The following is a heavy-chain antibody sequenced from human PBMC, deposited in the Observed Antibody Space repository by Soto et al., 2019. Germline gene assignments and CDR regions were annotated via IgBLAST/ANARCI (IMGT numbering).Heavy chain of an antibody. CDR2: IYYSGST. V-gene: IGHV4-31*03. D-gene: IGHD1-26*01. J-gene: IGHJ4*02. Sequence: SETLSLTCTVSGGSIISGIYYCICIRQNPWSGLEWIGHIYYSGSTYYNPSLKSRVSISVDTSKNQFSLKLTSVTAADTAVYYCARVARGRVVGATPPCFDYWGQGTLVTVS. CDR3: ARVARGRVVGATPPCFDY. CDR1: GGSIISGIYY.